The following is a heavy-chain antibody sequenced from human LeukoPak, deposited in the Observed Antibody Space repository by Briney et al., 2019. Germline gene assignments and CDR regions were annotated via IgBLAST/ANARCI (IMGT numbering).Heavy chain of an antibody. J-gene: IGHJ4*02. D-gene: IGHD2-15*01. CDR1: GYTFTSYA. Sequence: ASVKVSCKASGYTFTSYAMHWVRQAPGQRLEWMGWINAGNGNTKYSQKFQGRVTITRDTSASTAYMELSSLRSEDTAVYYCARMGLLLPTFDYWGQGTLVTVSS. V-gene: IGHV1-3*01. CDR3: ARMGLLLPTFDY. CDR2: INAGNGNT.